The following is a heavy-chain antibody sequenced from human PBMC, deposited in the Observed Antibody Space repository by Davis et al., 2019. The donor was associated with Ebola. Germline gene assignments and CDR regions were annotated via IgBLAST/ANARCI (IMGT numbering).Heavy chain of an antibody. CDR3: ASWGFGDYYYYGMDV. D-gene: IGHD3-10*01. Sequence: GESLKISCAASGFTFSSYAMHWVRQAPGKGLEWVAVISYDGSNKYYADSVKGQFTISRDNSKNTLYLQMNSLRAEDTAVYYCASWGFGDYYYYGMDVWGQGTTVTVSS. CDR2: ISYDGSNK. J-gene: IGHJ6*02. V-gene: IGHV3-30-3*02. CDR1: GFTFSSYA.